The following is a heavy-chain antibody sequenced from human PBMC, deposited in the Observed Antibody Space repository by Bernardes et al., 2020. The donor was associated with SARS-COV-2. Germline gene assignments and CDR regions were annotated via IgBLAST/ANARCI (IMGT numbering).Heavy chain of an antibody. Sequence: RTLSPSCSISGDSVSSNTAAWNWIRQSPSRGLEWLGRTYYRSKWYNEYAVSVKSRITINPDTSKNQFSLQLNSVTPEDTAVYYCVKLTGDTDYWGQGSLVTVSS. D-gene: IGHD1-20*01. CDR1: GDSVSSNTAA. CDR2: TYYRSKWYN. CDR3: VKLTGDTDY. V-gene: IGHV6-1*01. J-gene: IGHJ4*02.